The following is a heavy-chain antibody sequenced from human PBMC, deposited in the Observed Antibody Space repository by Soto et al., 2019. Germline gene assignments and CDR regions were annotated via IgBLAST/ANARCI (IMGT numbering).Heavy chain of an antibody. CDR2: IYSGGST. D-gene: IGHD3-3*01. J-gene: IGHJ4*02. Sequence: GGSLTLSCAASGFTVSSNYMSWVRQAPGKGLEWVSVIYSGGSTYYADSVKGRFTISRDNSKNTLYLQMNSLRAEDTAVYYCARTTYYDFWSGLGIYDYWGQGT. V-gene: IGHV3-66*01. CDR3: ARTTYYDFWSGLGIYDY. CDR1: GFTVSSNY.